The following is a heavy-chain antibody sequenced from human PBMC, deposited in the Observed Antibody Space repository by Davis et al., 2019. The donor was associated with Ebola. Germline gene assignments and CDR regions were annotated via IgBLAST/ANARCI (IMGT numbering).Heavy chain of an antibody. CDR2: INPNSGGT. CDR1: GYTFTGYY. Sequence: ASVKVSCKASGYTFTGYYMHWVRQAPGQGLEWMGWINPNSGGTNYAQKLQGRVTITTDTSTSTAYMELRSLRSDDTAVYYCAREITMRVGGGPFDYWGQGTLVTVSS. D-gene: IGHD3-22*01. CDR3: AREITMRVGGGPFDY. V-gene: IGHV1-2*02. J-gene: IGHJ4*02.